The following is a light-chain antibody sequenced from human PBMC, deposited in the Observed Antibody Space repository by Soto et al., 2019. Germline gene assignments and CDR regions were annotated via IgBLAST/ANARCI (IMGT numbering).Light chain of an antibody. CDR1: QSVSSY. CDR3: QQRTNWPPT. V-gene: IGKV3-11*01. Sequence: EIVLTQSPATLSLSPGERATLSCRASQSVSSYLAWYQLKPGQTPRLLIFDAFNRATGIPARFSGSGSGTDFTLNISSLEPEDFATYYCQQRTNWPPTFGGGTKVEIK. CDR2: DAF. J-gene: IGKJ4*01.